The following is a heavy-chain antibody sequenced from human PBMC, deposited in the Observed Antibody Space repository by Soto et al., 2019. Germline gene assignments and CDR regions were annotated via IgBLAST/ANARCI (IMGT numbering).Heavy chain of an antibody. CDR3: ASKYSIVYDY. Sequence: PSETLSLTCAVSGGSISSSNWWSWVRQPPGKVLEWIGEIYHSGSTNYNASLKSRVTISVDESKNQFSLKLSSVTAADTAVYYCASKYSIVYDYWGQGTLVPVSS. D-gene: IGHD6-6*01. J-gene: IGHJ4*01. CDR1: GGSISSSNW. V-gene: IGHV4-4*02. CDR2: IYHSGST.